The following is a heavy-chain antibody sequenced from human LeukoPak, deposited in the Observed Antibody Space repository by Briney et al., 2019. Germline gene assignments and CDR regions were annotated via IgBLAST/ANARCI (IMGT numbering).Heavy chain of an antibody. D-gene: IGHD4-17*01. CDR1: SGSFSGYY. CDR2: IYYSGST. V-gene: IGHV4-34*01. CDR3: ARVRYYGDYSSPSNKKKRANNFYMDV. J-gene: IGHJ6*03. Sequence: SETLSLTCSVYSGSFSGYYWSWIRQPPGKGLEWIGSIYYSGSTYYNSSLKSRVTISVDTSKNQFSLKLSSVTAADTAVYYCARVRYYGDYSSPSNKKKRANNFYMDVWGKGTTVTVSS.